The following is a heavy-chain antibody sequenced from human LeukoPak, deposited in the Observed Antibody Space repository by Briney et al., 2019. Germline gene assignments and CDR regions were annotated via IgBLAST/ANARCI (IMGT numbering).Heavy chain of an antibody. CDR2: MSPDSGYT. CDR3: ARSPDILTGENFDY. D-gene: IGHD3-9*01. V-gene: IGHV1-8*01. Sequence: ASVKVSCKASGYTFTSYDITWVRQATGQGLEWMGWMSPDSGYTGYAQTFQGRVTMTRDMSISTAYMELSRLRSDDTAVYYCARSPDILTGENFDYWGQGTLVTVSS. CDR1: GYTFTSYD. J-gene: IGHJ4*02.